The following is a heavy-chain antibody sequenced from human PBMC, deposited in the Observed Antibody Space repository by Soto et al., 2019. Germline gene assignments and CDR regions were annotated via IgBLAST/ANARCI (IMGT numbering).Heavy chain of an antibody. CDR1: GFTFSSYA. CDR3: ARVVEDYDSSGLPGY. J-gene: IGHJ4*02. V-gene: IGHV3-30-3*01. CDR2: ISYDGSNK. Sequence: GSLRLSCAASGFTFSSYAMHWVRQAPGKGLEWVAVISYDGSNKYYADSVKGRFTISRDNSKNTLYLQMNSLRAEDTAVYYCARVVEDYDSSGLPGYWGQGTLVAVAS. D-gene: IGHD3-22*01.